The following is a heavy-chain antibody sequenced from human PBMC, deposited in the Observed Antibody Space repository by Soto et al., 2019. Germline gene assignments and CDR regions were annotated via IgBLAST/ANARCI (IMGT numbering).Heavy chain of an antibody. J-gene: IGHJ6*02. D-gene: IGHD3-10*01. CDR2: IIPLFGTT. V-gene: IGHV1-69*01. CDR1: GDTFKNCV. CDR3: AAKLGFGKLSVV. Sequence: QVQVVQSGVEVRRPGSSVKVSCKASGDTFKNCVISWVRQAPGQGLEWMGGIIPLFGTTDFAQRFQGRLTITTDESTPTAYMELSRLRSEDTATYYFAAKLGFGKLSVVWGQGTTVIVSS.